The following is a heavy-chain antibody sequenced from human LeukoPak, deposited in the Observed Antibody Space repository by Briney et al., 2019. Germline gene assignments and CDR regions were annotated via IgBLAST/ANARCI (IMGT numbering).Heavy chain of an antibody. CDR3: SRQGYCSGGSCQWALAH. Sequence: SETLSLTCTVSVGSISSYYWSWIRQPPGKGLDGIGYIYTSGSTNYNPSLKSRVTMSVDTSKNQFSLQLSSVTAADTAVYYCSRQGYCSGGSCQWALAHWGQGTLVTVSS. CDR2: IYTSGST. V-gene: IGHV4-4*09. D-gene: IGHD2-15*01. CDR1: VGSISSYY. J-gene: IGHJ4*02.